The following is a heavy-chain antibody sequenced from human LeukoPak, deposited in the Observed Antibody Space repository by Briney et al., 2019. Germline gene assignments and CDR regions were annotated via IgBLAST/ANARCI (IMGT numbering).Heavy chain of an antibody. CDR3: AKGRIVGATSVDY. J-gene: IGHJ4*02. Sequence: GGSLRLSCAASGFIFSSYGMHWVRQAPGKGLEWVAFIRFDGSNKYYADSVKGRFTISRDNFKNTLYLQMNSLRVEDTAVYYCAKGRIVGATSVDYWGQGTLVTVSS. D-gene: IGHD1-26*01. CDR1: GFIFSSYG. V-gene: IGHV3-30*02. CDR2: IRFDGSNK.